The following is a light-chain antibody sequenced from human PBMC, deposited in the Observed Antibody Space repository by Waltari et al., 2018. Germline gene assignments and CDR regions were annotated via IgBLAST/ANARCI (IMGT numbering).Light chain of an antibody. V-gene: IGKV1-12*01. CDR3: QEANNFPWT. CDR2: ATS. J-gene: IGKJ1*01. Sequence: DIQMTQSPSSVSASVGDSVTITCRASQSISSWLAWYQQQPGKAPKLLIYATSSLQRGVPSRFSGSGSATDFTLTISSLQPEDFATYYCQEANNFPWTFGQGTKVEIK. CDR1: QSISSW.